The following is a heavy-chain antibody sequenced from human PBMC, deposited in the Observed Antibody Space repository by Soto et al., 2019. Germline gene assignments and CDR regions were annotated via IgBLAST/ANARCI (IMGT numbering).Heavy chain of an antibody. CDR3: AREHKYYGMDV. J-gene: IGHJ6*02. V-gene: IGHV4-61*01. CDR2: IYYSGST. CDR1: GGSVSSGSHY. Sequence: SETLSLTCTVSGGSVSSGSHYWSWIRQPPGKGLEWIGYIYYSGSTNYNPSLKSRVTISVDTSKNQFSLKLSSVTAADTAVYYCAREHKYYGMDVWGQGTTVTVSS.